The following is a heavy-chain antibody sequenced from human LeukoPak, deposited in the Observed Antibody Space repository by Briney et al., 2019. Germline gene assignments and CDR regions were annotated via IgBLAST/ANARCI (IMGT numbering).Heavy chain of an antibody. J-gene: IGHJ4*02. CDR1: GFTFSSYW. CDR2: IKQDGSEK. V-gene: IGHV3-7*03. Sequence: QPGGSLRLSCAASGFTFSSYWMSWVRQAPGKGLEWVANIKQDGSEKYYVDSVKGRFTISRDNSKNTLYLQMNSLRAEDTAVYYCANHGYCSGSSCSRDGGFDYWGQGTLVTVSS. CDR3: ANHGYCSGSSCSRDGGFDY. D-gene: IGHD2-15*01.